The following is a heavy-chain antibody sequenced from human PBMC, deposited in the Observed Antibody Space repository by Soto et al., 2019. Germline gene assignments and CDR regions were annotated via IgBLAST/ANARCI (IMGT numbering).Heavy chain of an antibody. CDR3: ARKADGSGSYYKEPWFDT. CDR2: IYYSGST. V-gene: IGHV4-59*01. CDR1: GGSFSSYY. D-gene: IGHD3-10*01. J-gene: IGHJ5*02. Sequence: PSETLSLTCTVSGGSFSSYYLSWIRQPPGKGLEWIGYIYYSGSTNYNPSLKSRVTISVDTSTSTAYMELRSLRSDDTAVYYCARKADGSGSYYKEPWFDTWGQGTLVTVSS.